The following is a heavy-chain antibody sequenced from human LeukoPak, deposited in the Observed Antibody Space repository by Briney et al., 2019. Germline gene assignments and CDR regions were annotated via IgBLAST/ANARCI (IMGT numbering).Heavy chain of an antibody. V-gene: IGHV4-4*07. D-gene: IGHD1-1*01. J-gene: IGHJ5*02. CDR2: MHASGST. CDR3: AREKRDDVDNRGSFFDL. Sequence: SETLSLTCNVSGGLISNYYWSWIRQPAGKGLEWIGRMHASGSTNYNPSLWRRVSLSLDTSKTLLSLELKSLTAADTGIYYCAREKRDDVDNRGSFFDLWGLGTPVAVSS. CDR1: GGLISNYY.